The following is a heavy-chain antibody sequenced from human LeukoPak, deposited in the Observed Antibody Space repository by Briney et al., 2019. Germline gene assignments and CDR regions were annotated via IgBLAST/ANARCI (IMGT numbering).Heavy chain of an antibody. Sequence: PSGTLSLTCGLWGGPIRISNWRGWARHPPGKGLEWGGEIYHSGSTNYNPSLKSRVTISVDKSKNQFSLKLSSVTAADTAVYYCARESGAPSSNWFDPWGQGTLVTVSS. D-gene: IGHD3-10*01. CDR3: ARESGAPSSNWFDP. CDR1: GGPIRISNW. V-gene: IGHV4-4*02. CDR2: IYHSGST. J-gene: IGHJ5*02.